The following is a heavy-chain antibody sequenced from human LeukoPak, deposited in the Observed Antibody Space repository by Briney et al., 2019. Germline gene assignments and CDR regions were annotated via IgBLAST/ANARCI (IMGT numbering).Heavy chain of an antibody. Sequence: GGSLRLSCAASGFTFSRYWMHWVRQAPGKGLVWVSHINSDGSSTNYADSVQGRFTISRDNAQNTLYLQMNSLRVEDTAVFYCARDQYDTWSRRGNFDSWGQGTLVIVSP. V-gene: IGHV3-74*01. CDR2: INSDGSST. CDR1: GFTFSRYW. D-gene: IGHD3-3*01. CDR3: ARDQYDTWSRRGNFDS. J-gene: IGHJ4*02.